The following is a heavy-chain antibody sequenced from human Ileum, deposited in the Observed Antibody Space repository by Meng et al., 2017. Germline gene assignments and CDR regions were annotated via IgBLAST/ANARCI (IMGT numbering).Heavy chain of an antibody. CDR3: ARRARGQFLEWLLKY. D-gene: IGHD3-3*01. V-gene: IGHV3-23*01. J-gene: IGHJ4*02. CDR2: ISGNTNGI. Sequence: GESLKISCAASGFTFSDYAMSWVRQAPGKGLEWVSTISGNTNGIWYADSVKGRFTISRDNSKNTLYLQMNSLRAEDTAVYYCARRARGQFLEWLLKYWGQGTPVTVSS. CDR1: GFTFSDYA.